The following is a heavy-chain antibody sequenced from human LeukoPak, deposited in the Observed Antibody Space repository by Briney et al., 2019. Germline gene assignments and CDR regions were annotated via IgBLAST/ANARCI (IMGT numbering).Heavy chain of an antibody. D-gene: IGHD3-22*01. CDR3: ARDYYDSSGYYLYYYYYMDV. Sequence: GGSLRLSCAASGFTFSSYAMHRVRQAPGKGLEWVAVTSYDGSNKYYADSVKGRFTISRDNSKNTLYLQMNSLRAEDTAVYYCARDYYDSSGYYLYYYYYMDVWGKGTTVTVSS. CDR2: TSYDGSNK. CDR1: GFTFSSYA. J-gene: IGHJ6*03. V-gene: IGHV3-30*04.